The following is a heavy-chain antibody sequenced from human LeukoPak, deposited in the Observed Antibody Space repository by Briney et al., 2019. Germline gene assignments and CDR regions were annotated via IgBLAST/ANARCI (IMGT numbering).Heavy chain of an antibody. V-gene: IGHV4-34*01. CDR3: ARRGVPATAMYYFDY. J-gene: IGHJ4*02. D-gene: IGHD2-2*01. Sequence: PSETLSLTCAVYGGSFSGYYWSWIRQPPGKGLEWIGEINHSGSTNYNPSLKSRVTISVDTSKNQFSLKLSSVTAADTAVYYCARRGVPATAMYYFDYWGQGTLVTVSS. CDR1: GGSFSGYY. CDR2: INHSGST.